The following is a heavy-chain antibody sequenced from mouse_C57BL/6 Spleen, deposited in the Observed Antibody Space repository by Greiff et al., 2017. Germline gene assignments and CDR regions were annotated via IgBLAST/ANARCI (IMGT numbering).Heavy chain of an antibody. V-gene: IGHV1-15*01. J-gene: IGHJ2*01. CDR3: TRIITTVVSFYFDD. CDR1: GYTFTDYE. D-gene: IGHD1-1*01. CDR2: IDPETGGT. Sequence: QVQLQQSGAELVRPGASVTMSCKASGYTFTDYEMHWVKQTPVHGLEWIGDIDPETGGTAYNQKFKGKAILTADKSSSTAYMELRSLPSEDSAVYYATRIITTVVSFYFDDWGQGTTLTVSS.